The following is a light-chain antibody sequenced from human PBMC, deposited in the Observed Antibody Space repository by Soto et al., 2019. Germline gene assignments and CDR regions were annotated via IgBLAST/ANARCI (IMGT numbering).Light chain of an antibody. V-gene: IGLV1-40*01. Sequence: QSVLTQPPSVSGAPGQRVTISCTGSSSNIGTGYYVHWYQQLPGTAPKLLIYGDSNRHSGVPDRFSGSRSGTSASLAITGLQAEDVADYYCQSYDRSLSGSVFGGGTKLTVL. CDR3: QSYDRSLSGSV. J-gene: IGLJ2*01. CDR2: GDS. CDR1: SSNIGTGYY.